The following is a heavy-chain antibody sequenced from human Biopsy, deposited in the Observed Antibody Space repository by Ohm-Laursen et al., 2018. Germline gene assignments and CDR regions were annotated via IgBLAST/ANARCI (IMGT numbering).Heavy chain of an antibody. D-gene: IGHD2-2*01. Sequence: ASVNVSCKVPGGTFSNYGISWVRQAPGQGLERMGWINTYNAKPDYAQNVQGRVTMTTDTSTSTAYLELRSLRSDDTAVYYCARDYQPKIMTIHYYYYGMDVWGLGTTVTVSS. CDR3: ARDYQPKIMTIHYYYYGMDV. J-gene: IGHJ6*02. CDR1: GGTFSNYG. V-gene: IGHV1-18*01. CDR2: INTYNAKP.